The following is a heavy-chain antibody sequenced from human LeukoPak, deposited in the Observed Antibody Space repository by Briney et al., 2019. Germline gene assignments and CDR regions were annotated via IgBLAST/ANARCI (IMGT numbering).Heavy chain of an antibody. V-gene: IGHV4-39*01. Sequence: PSETLSLTCTVSGGSISSSSYYWGWIRQPPGKGLEWIGSIYYSGSTYYNLSLKSRVTISVDTSKNQFSLKLSSVTAADTAVYYCARLYSSGWYYFDYWGQGTLVTVSS. CDR2: IYYSGST. D-gene: IGHD6-19*01. CDR1: GGSISSSSYY. J-gene: IGHJ4*02. CDR3: ARLYSSGWYYFDY.